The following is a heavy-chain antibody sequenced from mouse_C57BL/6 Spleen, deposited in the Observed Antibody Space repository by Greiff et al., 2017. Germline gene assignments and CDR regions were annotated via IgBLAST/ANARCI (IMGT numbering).Heavy chain of an antibody. V-gene: IGHV1-18*01. Sequence: VQLQQSGPELVKPGASVKIPCKASGYTFTDYNMDWVKQSHGKSLEWIGDINPNNGGTIYNQKFKGKATLTVDKSSSTAYMELRSLTSEDTAVYYCARRDYDGYYADYAMDYWGQGTSVTVSS. CDR3: ARRDYDGYYADYAMDY. D-gene: IGHD2-3*01. CDR1: GYTFTDYN. CDR2: INPNNGGT. J-gene: IGHJ4*01.